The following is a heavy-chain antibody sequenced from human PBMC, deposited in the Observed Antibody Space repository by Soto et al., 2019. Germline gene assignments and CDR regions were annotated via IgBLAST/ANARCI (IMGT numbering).Heavy chain of an antibody. Sequence: ASVKVSCKASGDTFSDYDINWVRQAPGQGLEWMGRIHLESRKTSFAQKFQGRLTMTGDTSIDTAYMDLTSLTSEDTAVYYCAITPGWFAGMAVWGQGTTVTVS. D-gene: IGHD6-19*01. J-gene: IGHJ6*02. CDR2: IHLESRKT. V-gene: IGHV1-8*01. CDR1: GDTFSDYD. CDR3: AITPGWFAGMAV.